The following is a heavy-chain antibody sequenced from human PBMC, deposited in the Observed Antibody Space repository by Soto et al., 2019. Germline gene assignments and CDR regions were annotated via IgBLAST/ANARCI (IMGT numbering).Heavy chain of an antibody. CDR1: GFNFHTYC. Sequence: GSLRLPGAASGFNFHTYCMYWVRQAPGKGLEWVANIDTDGSRKNYVDSVKGRFIISRDNAKNSLFLQINSLRADDTAVYYCGRVPLDGNYANGVDVWGQGTTVTVSS. CDR2: IDTDGSRK. V-gene: IGHV3-7*03. J-gene: IGHJ6*02. D-gene: IGHD4-17*01. CDR3: GRVPLDGNYANGVDV.